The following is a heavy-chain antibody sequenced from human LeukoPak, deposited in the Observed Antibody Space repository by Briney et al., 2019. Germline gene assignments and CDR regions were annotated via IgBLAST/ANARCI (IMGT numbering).Heavy chain of an antibody. J-gene: IGHJ6*03. CDR3: ARHGTVVTAGLYYYYYMDV. CDR1: GYSFTSYW. CDR2: IYPGDSDT. Sequence: GESLKISCKGSGYSFTSYWIGWVRQMPGKGLEWMGIIYPGDSDTRYSPSFQGQVTISADKSISTAYLQWSSLKASDTAMYYCARHGTVVTAGLYYYYYMDVWGKGTTVTVSS. D-gene: IGHD2-21*02. V-gene: IGHV5-51*01.